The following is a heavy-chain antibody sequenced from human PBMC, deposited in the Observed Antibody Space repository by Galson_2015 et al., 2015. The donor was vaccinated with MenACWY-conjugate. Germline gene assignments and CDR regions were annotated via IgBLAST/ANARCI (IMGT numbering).Heavy chain of an antibody. D-gene: IGHD3-10*01. CDR3: ARGFVGSTYFDY. CDR1: EFSFSDYW. J-gene: IGHJ4*01. V-gene: IGHV3-74*01. Sequence: SLRLSCAASEFSFSDYWMHWVRQAPGKGLVWVSGINSDGTDTTYADSVKGRFTISRDNAKSTLYLQMDTLRDEDTAVYYCARGFVGSTYFDYGGQEPWSPSPQ. CDR2: INSDGTDT.